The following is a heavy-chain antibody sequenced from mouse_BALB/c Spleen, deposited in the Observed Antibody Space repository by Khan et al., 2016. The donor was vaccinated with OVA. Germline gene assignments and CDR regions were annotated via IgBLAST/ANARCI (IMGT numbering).Heavy chain of an antibody. J-gene: IGHJ2*01. Sequence: EVKLEESGGGLVQPGGTMKLSCVASGFTFSNYWMNWVRQSPEKGLEWVAEIRLKSDDYVTPYAESVKGRFTISRDDSISSVYLQMNNVRAEDTGIYYCWILLWGQGTTLTVSS. CDR3: WILL. CDR1: GFTFSNYW. CDR2: IRLKSDDYVT. V-gene: IGHV6-6*02.